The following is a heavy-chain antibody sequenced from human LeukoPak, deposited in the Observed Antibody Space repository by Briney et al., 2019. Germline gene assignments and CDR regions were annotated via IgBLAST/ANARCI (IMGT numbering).Heavy chain of an antibody. D-gene: IGHD7-27*01. V-gene: IGHV3-7*01. J-gene: IGHJ4*02. Sequence: PGGSLRLSCTASGFTFSGAWMTWVRHARGKGLEWVANIREDGTEKNYVDYVKGRFTISRDNAKNSLFLQISNLREDDTAIYYCARHVGISFWGQGTLVTVSS. CDR1: GFTFSGAW. CDR3: ARHVGISF. CDR2: IREDGTEK.